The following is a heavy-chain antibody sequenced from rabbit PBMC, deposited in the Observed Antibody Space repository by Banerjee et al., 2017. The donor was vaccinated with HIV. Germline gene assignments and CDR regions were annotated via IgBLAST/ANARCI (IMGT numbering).Heavy chain of an antibody. Sequence: QEQLEESGGDLVKPEGSLTLTCTASGFSFSNKYVMCWVRQAPGKGLEWIACINTSSGNTVYASWAKGRFTISKTSSTTVTLQMTSLTAADTASYFCARGTGGAGDGLNLWGQGTLVTVS. D-gene: IGHD4-2*01. CDR3: ARGTGGAGDGLNL. CDR2: INTSSGNT. J-gene: IGHJ4*01. CDR1: GFSFSNKYV. V-gene: IGHV1S45*01.